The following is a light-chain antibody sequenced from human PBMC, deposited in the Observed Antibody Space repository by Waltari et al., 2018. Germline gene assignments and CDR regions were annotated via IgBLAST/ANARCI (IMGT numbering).Light chain of an antibody. J-gene: IGLJ3*02. CDR1: SRDVGGYIY. CDR2: EVS. Sequence: QSALTQPASVSGSPGQSITISCPGTSRDVGGYIYVSWYQPHPGKAPKLMIYEVSNRPSGVSNRFSGSKSGNTASLTISGLQAEDEADYYCSSYTSSSTRVFGGGTKLTVL. CDR3: SSYTSSSTRV. V-gene: IGLV2-14*01.